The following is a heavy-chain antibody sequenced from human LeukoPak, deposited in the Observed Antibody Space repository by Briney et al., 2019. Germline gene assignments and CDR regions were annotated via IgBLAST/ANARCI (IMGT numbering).Heavy chain of an antibody. CDR1: GGSISSGDHY. CDR2: IYYSGST. D-gene: IGHD3-9*01. J-gene: IGHJ5*01. V-gene: IGHV4-30-4*01. Sequence: PSETLSLTCTVSGGSISSGDHYWSWIRQPPGKGLEWIGYIYYSGSTYYNPSLKSRVTISVDTSKNQFSLKLSSVTAADTAVYYCARGLRYFDWLLSASWFDPWGEGTLVTVSS. CDR3: ARGLRYFDWLLSASWFDP.